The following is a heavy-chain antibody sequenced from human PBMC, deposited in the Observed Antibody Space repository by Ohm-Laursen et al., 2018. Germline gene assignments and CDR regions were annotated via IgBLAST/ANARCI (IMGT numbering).Heavy chain of an antibody. CDR1: GYTFTSYY. V-gene: IGHV1-46*01. CDR2: INPSGGST. J-gene: IGHJ3*02. D-gene: IGHD3-22*01. Sequence: ASVKVSCKASGYTFTSYYMHWVRQAPGQGLEWMGIINPSGGSTSYAQKFQGRVTMTRDTSTSTVYMELSSLRSEDTAVYYCARETYYYDSSGYQKEAFGIWGQGTMVTVSS. CDR3: ARETYYYDSSGYQKEAFGI.